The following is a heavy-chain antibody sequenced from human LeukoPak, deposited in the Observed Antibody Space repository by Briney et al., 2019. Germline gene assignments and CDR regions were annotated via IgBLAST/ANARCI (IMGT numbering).Heavy chain of an antibody. CDR2: ISSSSSYI. CDR1: GFTFSSYS. J-gene: IGHJ4*02. V-gene: IGHV3-21*01. Sequence: GGSLSLSCAASGFTFSSYSMNWVRQAPGKGLEWVSSISSSSSYIYYADSVKGRFTISRDNAKNSLYLQMNSLRAEDTAVYYCARDVSPILTGYYPNPFDYWGQGTLVTVSS. CDR3: ARDVSPILTGYYPNPFDY. D-gene: IGHD3-9*01.